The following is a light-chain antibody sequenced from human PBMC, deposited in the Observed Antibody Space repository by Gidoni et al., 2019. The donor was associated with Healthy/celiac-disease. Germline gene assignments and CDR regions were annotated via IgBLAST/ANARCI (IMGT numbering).Light chain of an antibody. CDR3: QQYGSSPPMYT. J-gene: IGKJ2*01. CDR1: QSVSSSY. CDR2: GAS. Sequence: EIVLTQSPGTLSLSPGERATLSCRASQSVSSSYLAWYQQKPGQAPRLLIYGASSRATGIPDRFSGSGSGTDFTLTISRLEPEDFAVYYCQQYGSSPPMYTXXXXTKXEIK. V-gene: IGKV3-20*01.